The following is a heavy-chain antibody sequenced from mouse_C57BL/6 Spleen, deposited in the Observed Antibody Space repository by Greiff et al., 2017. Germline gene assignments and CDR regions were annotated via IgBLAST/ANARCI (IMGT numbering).Heavy chain of an antibody. D-gene: IGHD2-1*01. CDR3: ARISDGNSFAY. CDR1: GFSLSTFGMG. V-gene: IGHV8-8*01. J-gene: IGHJ3*01. Sequence: QVTLQQSGPGLLQPSQTLSLTCSFSGFSLSTFGMGVGWIRPPSGKGLEWLAHTWWDDDKYYNPSLKSRPTISKATSKDQVFLKIANVDTADTATCYCARISDGNSFAYWGQGTLVTVSA. CDR2: TWWDDDK.